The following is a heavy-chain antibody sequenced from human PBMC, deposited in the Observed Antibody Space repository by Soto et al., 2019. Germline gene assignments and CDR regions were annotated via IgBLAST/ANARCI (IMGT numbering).Heavy chain of an antibody. CDR1: GFTFSNYA. CDR2: ISYDGDNE. J-gene: IGHJ4*02. V-gene: IGHV3-30*18. D-gene: IGHD6-13*01. CDR3: AKERYSSRSPDFDY. Sequence: GGSLRLSCAASGFTFSNYAMHWVRQAPGKGLVWLAIISYDGDNEYYADSVRGRFTISRDNSKNTLYLQTNSLRAEDTAVYYCAKERYSSRSPDFDYWGQGTLVTVSS.